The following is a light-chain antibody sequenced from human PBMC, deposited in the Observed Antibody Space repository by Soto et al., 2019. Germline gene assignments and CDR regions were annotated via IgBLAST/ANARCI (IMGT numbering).Light chain of an antibody. CDR3: QQYFNWPLTWT. Sequence: EIVLTQSPATLSVSAGGTVTLSCRASQRIRTNLAWYQQIPGQAPRLLVYGASTRATGVPARFSGSGSGIEFTLTISSLQSEDSAFYYCQQYFNWPLTWTFGPGTKVQIK. CDR1: QRIRTN. V-gene: IGKV3-15*01. CDR2: GAS. J-gene: IGKJ3*01.